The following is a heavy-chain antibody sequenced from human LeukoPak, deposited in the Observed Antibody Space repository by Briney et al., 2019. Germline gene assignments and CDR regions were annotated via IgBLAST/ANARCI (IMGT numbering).Heavy chain of an antibody. CDR3: AKGFPQEQLSVSYYYYYYGMDV. CDR2: ISYDGSNK. J-gene: IGHJ6*02. CDR1: GFTFSSYG. D-gene: IGHD6-6*01. V-gene: IGHV3-30*18. Sequence: GRSLRLSCAASGFTFSSYGMHWVRQAPGKGLEWVAVISYDGSNKYYADSVKGRFTISRDNSKNTLYLQMNSLRAEDTAVYYCAKGFPQEQLSVSYYYYYYGMDVWGQGTTVTVSS.